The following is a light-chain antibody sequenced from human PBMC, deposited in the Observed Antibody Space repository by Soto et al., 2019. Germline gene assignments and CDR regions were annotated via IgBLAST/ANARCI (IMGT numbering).Light chain of an antibody. J-gene: IGKJ2*01. CDR3: QQYDNLPPYT. CDR2: DAS. CDR1: QDISNY. V-gene: IGKV1-33*01. Sequence: DIQMTQSPSSLSASVGDRVTITCQASQDISNYLNWYQQKPGKAPKLLIYDASNLETGVPSRFNGSGSGTDFTFTISRLQPEDIATYYCQQYDNLPPYTFGQGTKLEIK.